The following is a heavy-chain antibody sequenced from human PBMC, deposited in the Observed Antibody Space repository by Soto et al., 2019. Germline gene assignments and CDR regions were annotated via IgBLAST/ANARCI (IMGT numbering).Heavy chain of an antibody. CDR2: IYRTGST. V-gene: IGHV4-4*02. Sequence: SATRCLTCPFSDFSFTSNNWWTWVRPPPGQGLEWIGEIYRTGSTNYNPSLKSRVTISLDKSENQFSLKVTSLTAADTAVYYCASRDPGTSVDYWGQGTLVTVSS. CDR1: DFSFTSNNW. CDR3: ASRDPGTSVDY. J-gene: IGHJ4*02. D-gene: IGHD1-7*01.